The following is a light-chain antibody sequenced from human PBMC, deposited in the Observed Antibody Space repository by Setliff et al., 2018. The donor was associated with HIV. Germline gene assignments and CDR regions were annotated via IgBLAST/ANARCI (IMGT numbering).Light chain of an antibody. Sequence: DMQMTQSPSTLSASVGDRVNITCRASESISTWLAWYQQTPGKAPKLLIYSASTLERGVPSGFSGSGSGTEFTLTINSLQPDDFASYYCQQYNTYPWTIGHGTKVDIK. V-gene: IGKV1-5*03. CDR1: ESISTW. J-gene: IGKJ1*01. CDR3: QQYNTYPWT. CDR2: SAS.